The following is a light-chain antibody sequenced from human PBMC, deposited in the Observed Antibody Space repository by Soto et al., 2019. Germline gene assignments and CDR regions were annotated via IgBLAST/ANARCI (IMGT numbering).Light chain of an antibody. CDR1: QTVLHSSNNKNY. CDR3: QQYYSIPFT. J-gene: IGKJ3*01. V-gene: IGKV4-1*01. CDR2: WAS. Sequence: DIVMTQPPDSLAVSLGERATINCKSSQTVLHSSNNKNYLAWYQQKPGQPPKLLIYWASTRESGVPDRFSGSGSGTDFTLTISSLQAEDVAVYYCQQYYSIPFTFGPGTKVDI.